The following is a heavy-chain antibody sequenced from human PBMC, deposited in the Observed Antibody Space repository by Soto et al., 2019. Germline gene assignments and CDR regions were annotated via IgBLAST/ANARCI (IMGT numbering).Heavy chain of an antibody. D-gene: IGHD3-10*01. Sequence: SETLSLTCTVSGGSISSGGYYWSWIRQPPGKGLEWIGYIYYSASTNYNPSLKSRVTISLDTSKNQFSLKLSSVTAADTAVYYCARRYGGAFDIWGQGTMVIVSS. CDR3: ARRYGGAFDI. V-gene: IGHV4-61*08. J-gene: IGHJ3*02. CDR1: GGSISSGGYY. CDR2: IYYSAST.